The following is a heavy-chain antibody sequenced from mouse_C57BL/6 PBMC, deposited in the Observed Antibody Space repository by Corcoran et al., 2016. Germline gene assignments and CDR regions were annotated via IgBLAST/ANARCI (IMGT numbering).Heavy chain of an antibody. CDR3: ARWGYYGSSHYYAMDY. CDR1: GYTFTGYW. D-gene: IGHD1-1*01. Sequence: QVQLQQSGAELMKPGASVKLSCKATGYTFTGYWIEWVKQRPGHGLEWIGEILPGSGSTNYNEKFKGKATFTADTSSNTAYMQLSSLTTEDSASYYCARWGYYGSSHYYAMDYWGQGTSVTVSS. CDR2: ILPGSGST. J-gene: IGHJ4*01. V-gene: IGHV1-9*01.